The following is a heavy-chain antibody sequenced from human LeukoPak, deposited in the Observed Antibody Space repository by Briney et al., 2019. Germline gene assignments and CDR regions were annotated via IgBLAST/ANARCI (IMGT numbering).Heavy chain of an antibody. D-gene: IGHD6-13*01. Sequence: PSETLSLTCTVSGGSISSYYWSWIRQPPGKGLEWIGYIYYSGSTNYNPSLKSRVTISVDTSKNQFSLKLSSVTAADTAVYYCARAGTAEYLQHWGQGTLVTVSS. CDR3: ARAGTAEYLQH. CDR1: GGSISSYY. V-gene: IGHV4-59*01. CDR2: IYYSGST. J-gene: IGHJ1*01.